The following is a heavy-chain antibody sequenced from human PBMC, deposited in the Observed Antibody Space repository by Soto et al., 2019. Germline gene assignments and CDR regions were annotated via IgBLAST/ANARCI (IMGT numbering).Heavy chain of an antibody. CDR1: GFTFSSYA. J-gene: IGHJ4*02. CDR2: ISYDGSNK. Sequence: ESGGGVVQPGRSLRLSCAASGFTFSSYAMHWVHQAPGKGLEWVAVISYDGSNKYYADSVKGRFTISRDNSKNTLYLQMNSLRAEDTAVYYCARDSSGCLDYWGQGTLVTVSS. D-gene: IGHD6-19*01. CDR3: ARDSSGCLDY. V-gene: IGHV3-30-3*01.